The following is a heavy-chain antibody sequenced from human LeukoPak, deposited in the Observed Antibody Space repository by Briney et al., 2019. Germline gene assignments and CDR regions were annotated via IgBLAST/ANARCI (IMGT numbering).Heavy chain of an antibody. D-gene: IGHD3-9*01. Sequence: SETLSLTCTVSGVSISSSSYYWGWIRQPPGKGLEWIGSIYYSGSTYYNPSLKSRVTKSVDTSKNQFSLKLSSVTAADTAVYYCARVDRGYDILTGYYSNAFDIWGQGTMVTVSS. V-gene: IGHV4-39*07. J-gene: IGHJ3*02. CDR3: ARVDRGYDILTGYYSNAFDI. CDR2: IYYSGST. CDR1: GVSISSSSYY.